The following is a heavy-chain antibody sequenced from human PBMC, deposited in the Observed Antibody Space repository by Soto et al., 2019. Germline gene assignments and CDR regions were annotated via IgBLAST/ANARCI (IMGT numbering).Heavy chain of an antibody. V-gene: IGHV3-33*01. D-gene: IGHD1-7*01. J-gene: IGHJ4*02. CDR3: ARDENYAFDY. Sequence: GGSLRLSCAASGFTFSSYGMHWVRQAPGKGLEWVAVIWYDGSNKYYADSVKGRFTISRDNSKNTLYLHKNTPRAEDTAVYYCARDENYAFDYWGQGTLVTVSS. CDR2: IWYDGSNK. CDR1: GFTFSSYG.